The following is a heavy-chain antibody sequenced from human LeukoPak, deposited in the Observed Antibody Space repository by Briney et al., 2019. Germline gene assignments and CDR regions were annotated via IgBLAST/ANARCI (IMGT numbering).Heavy chain of an antibody. CDR2: IYYSGST. J-gene: IGHJ1*01. V-gene: IGHV4-59*01. CDR1: GGSISSYY. D-gene: IGHD2-21*02. CDR3: ARMTPAYCGGDCYPAYFQH. Sequence: SETLSLTCTVSGGSISSYYWSWIRQPPGKGLEWIGYIYYSGSTNYNPSLKSRVTISVDTSKSQFSLKLSPVTAADTAVYYCARMTPAYCGGDCYPAYFQHWGQGTLVTVSS.